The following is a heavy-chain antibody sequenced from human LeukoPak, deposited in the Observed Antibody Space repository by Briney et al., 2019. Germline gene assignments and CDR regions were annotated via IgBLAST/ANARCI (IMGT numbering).Heavy chain of an antibody. V-gene: IGHV1-69*13. J-gene: IGHJ3*02. CDR1: GGTFSSYA. CDR3: ARDRDFWSGYYLHDAFDI. CDR2: IIPIFGTA. D-gene: IGHD3-3*01. Sequence: GASVKVSCKASGGTFSSYAISWVRQAPGQGLEWMGGIIPIFGTANYAQKFQGRVTITADESTSTAYMELSSLRSGDTAVYYCARDRDFWSGYYLHDAFDIWGQGTMVTVSS.